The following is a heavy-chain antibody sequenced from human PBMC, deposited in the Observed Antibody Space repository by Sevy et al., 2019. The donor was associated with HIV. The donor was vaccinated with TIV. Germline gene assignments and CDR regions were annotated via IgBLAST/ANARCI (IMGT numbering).Heavy chain of an antibody. V-gene: IGHV1-24*01. D-gene: IGHD3-22*01. Sequence: ASVKVSCKLSGYTLTKLSMHWVRQAPGKGLEWLGSFDPEDDEIIYAQRFQGRVTMTEDTSTDTAYMELSRLRSEDTAVYYCATTKDYYESSGDPFDYWGQGTLVTVSS. CDR2: FDPEDDEI. CDR3: ATTKDYYESSGDPFDY. J-gene: IGHJ4*02. CDR1: GYTLTKLS.